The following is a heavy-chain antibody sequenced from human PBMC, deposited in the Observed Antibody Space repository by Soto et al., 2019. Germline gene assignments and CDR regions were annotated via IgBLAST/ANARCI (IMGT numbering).Heavy chain of an antibody. J-gene: IGHJ4*02. Sequence: GESLKISCKGSGYSFTSYWIGWVRQMPGKGLEWMGIIYPGDSDTRYSPSFQGQVTISADKSISTAYLQWSSLKASDTAMYYCARILNTYYYDSSPDYWGQGTLVTVSS. D-gene: IGHD3-22*01. V-gene: IGHV5-51*01. CDR2: IYPGDSDT. CDR3: ARILNTYYYDSSPDY. CDR1: GYSFTSYW.